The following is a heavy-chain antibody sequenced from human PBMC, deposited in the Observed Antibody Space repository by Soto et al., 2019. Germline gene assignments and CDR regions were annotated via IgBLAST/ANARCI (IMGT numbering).Heavy chain of an antibody. Sequence: VQLLESGGGLVQPGRSLRLSCAASGFTFSNYAMSWVRQAPGQGLDWVSDISGSGGTTYYADSVQGRFTISRDNSKNTLFLQMNSLRAEDAAVYYCAKFFVETGSNSGWPWSFHYWGQGTLVTVSS. D-gene: IGHD6-25*01. CDR2: ISGSGGTT. CDR1: GFTFSNYA. V-gene: IGHV3-23*01. J-gene: IGHJ4*02. CDR3: AKFFVETGSNSGWPWSFHY.